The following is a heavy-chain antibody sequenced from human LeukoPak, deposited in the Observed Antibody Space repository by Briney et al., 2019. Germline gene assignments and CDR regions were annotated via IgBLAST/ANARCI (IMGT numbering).Heavy chain of an antibody. CDR3: ARDPGRTGFDY. CDR1: GFTFNNYW. Sequence: PGRSLRLSCAASGFTFNNYWMSWVRQAPGKGLEWVANIKQDGSGLYYVESVKGRFTISRDNAKNSLYLRMTSLRAEDTAVYHCARDPGRTGFDYWGQGTLVTVSS. V-gene: IGHV3-7*03. D-gene: IGHD1/OR15-1a*01. J-gene: IGHJ4*02. CDR2: IKQDGSGL.